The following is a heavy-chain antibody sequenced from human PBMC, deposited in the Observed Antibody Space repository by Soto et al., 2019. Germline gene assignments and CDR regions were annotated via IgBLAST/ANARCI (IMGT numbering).Heavy chain of an antibody. D-gene: IGHD1-26*01. Sequence: ETLSLTCTVSGDSISSASYFWGWIRQPPGKGLEWIGSVYFVGNSYYNPSLKSRVSISVDASKNQFSLRLSSMTAADTGVYYCARGGIPPSGYGIAYAMDVWGQGTTVTVSS. J-gene: IGHJ6*02. CDR2: VYFVGNS. CDR3: ARGGIPPSGYGIAYAMDV. CDR1: GDSISSASYF. V-gene: IGHV4-39*01.